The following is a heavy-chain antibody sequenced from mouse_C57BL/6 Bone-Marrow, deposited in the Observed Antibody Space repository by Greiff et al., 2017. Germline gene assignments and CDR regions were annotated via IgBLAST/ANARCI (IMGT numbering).Heavy chain of an antibody. V-gene: IGHV5-6*01. CDR2: ISSGGSYT. CDR1: GFTFSSYG. CDR3: ARIITTVANYFDY. D-gene: IGHD1-1*01. Sequence: EVQLVESGGDLVKPGGSLKLSCAASGFTFSSYGMSWVRQTPDKRLGWVATISSGGSYTYYPDSVKGRFTISRDNAKNTLYLQMSSLKSEDTAMYYCARIITTVANYFDYWGQGTTLTVSS. J-gene: IGHJ2*01.